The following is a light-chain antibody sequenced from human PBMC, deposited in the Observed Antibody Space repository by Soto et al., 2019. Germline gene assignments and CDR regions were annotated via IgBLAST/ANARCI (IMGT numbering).Light chain of an antibody. CDR3: QQYNNWPLT. CDR1: QTVVTN. CDR2: AAS. V-gene: IGKV3D-15*01. Sequence: VVLTQSPATLSVSPGERVTLSCRASQTVVTNLAWDQQKPGQAPRLLIYAASTRATGVPARFSGSGSGTEFTLTITTLQSEDVAVYCCQQYNNWPLTFGPGTRLEIK. J-gene: IGKJ5*01.